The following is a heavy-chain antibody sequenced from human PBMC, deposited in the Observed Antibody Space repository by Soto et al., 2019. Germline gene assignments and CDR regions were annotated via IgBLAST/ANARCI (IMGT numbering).Heavy chain of an antibody. CDR2: FDPEDGET. CDR1: GYTLTELS. CDR3: ATDRQIVDIAARTKWGGYGMDV. V-gene: IGHV1-24*01. Sequence: GASVKVSCKVSGYTLTELSMHWVRQAPGKGLEGMGGFDPEDGETIYAQKFQGRVTMTEDTSTDTAYMELSSLRSEDTAVYYCATDRQIVDIAARTKWGGYGMDVWGQGTTVTVSS. D-gene: IGHD6-6*01. J-gene: IGHJ6*02.